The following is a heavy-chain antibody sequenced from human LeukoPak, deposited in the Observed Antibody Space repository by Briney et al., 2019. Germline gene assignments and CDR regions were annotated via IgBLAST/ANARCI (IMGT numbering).Heavy chain of an antibody. J-gene: IGHJ4*02. V-gene: IGHV3-23*01. CDR2: ISGSGGST. Sequence: GGSLRLSCAASGFTFSSYAMSWVRQAPGKGLEWVSTISGSGGSTYYADSVKGRFTISRDNSKNTLYLQMNSLRAEDTAVYYCAKDRELRYFDWLPMFDYWGQGTLVTVSS. CDR1: GFTFSSYA. CDR3: AKDRELRYFDWLPMFDY. D-gene: IGHD3-9*01.